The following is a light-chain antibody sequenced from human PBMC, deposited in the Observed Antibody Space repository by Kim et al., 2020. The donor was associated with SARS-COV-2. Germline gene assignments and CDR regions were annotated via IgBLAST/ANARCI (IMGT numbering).Light chain of an antibody. Sequence: EIVLTQSPGTLSLSPGERATLSCRASQSVSSSYLAWYQQKPGQAPRLLIYGASSRATGIPDRFGGSGSGTDFSLTISRLEPEDFAVYYCQQYGSLPRTFGQGTKVDIK. CDR2: GAS. J-gene: IGKJ2*01. V-gene: IGKV3-20*01. CDR1: QSVSSSY. CDR3: QQYGSLPRT.